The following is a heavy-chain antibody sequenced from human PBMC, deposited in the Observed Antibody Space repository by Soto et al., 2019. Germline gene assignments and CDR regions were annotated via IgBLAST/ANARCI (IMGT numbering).Heavy chain of an antibody. CDR3: ARVGVGNSSGYHNYYYYYGMDV. J-gene: IGHJ6*02. CDR1: GFTFSSYS. V-gene: IGHV3-21*01. D-gene: IGHD3-22*01. CDR2: ISSSSSYI. Sequence: EVQLVESGGGLVKPGGSLRLSCAASGFTFSSYSMNWVRQAPGKGLEWVSSISSSSSYIYYADSVKGRFTISRDNAKNSLFLQINSLRAEDTAVYYCARVGVGNSSGYHNYYYYYGMDVWGQGTTVTVSS.